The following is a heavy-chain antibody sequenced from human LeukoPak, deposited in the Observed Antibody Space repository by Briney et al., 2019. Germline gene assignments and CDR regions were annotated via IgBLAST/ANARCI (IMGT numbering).Heavy chain of an antibody. CDR2: IKSKTDGGTT. D-gene: IGHD3-10*02. CDR1: GFTFSNAW. Sequence: GGSLRPSCAASGFTFSNAWMSWVRQAPGKGLEWVGRIKSKTDGGTTDYAAPVKGRFTISRDDSKNTLYLQMNSLKTEDTAVYYCTTDPHYYVSCFDYWGQGTLVTVSS. CDR3: TTDPHYYVSCFDY. V-gene: IGHV3-15*01. J-gene: IGHJ4*02.